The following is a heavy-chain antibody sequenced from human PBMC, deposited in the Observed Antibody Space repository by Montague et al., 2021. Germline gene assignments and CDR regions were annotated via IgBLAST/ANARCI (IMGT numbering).Heavy chain of an antibody. J-gene: IGHJ4*02. CDR3: ASSSRGRWLHSYFDY. CDR1: GGSISSNSYY. V-gene: IGHV4-39*01. Sequence: SETLSLTCTVSGGSISSNSYYWVRKRPGPGMEWVWNRSNCDSTSXNPTLNSKGTVTISADTNKNQLSLKLSTATAADTAVYYCASSSRGRWLHSYFDYWGQGTLVTVSS. D-gene: IGHD5-24*01. CDR2: NCDSTSX.